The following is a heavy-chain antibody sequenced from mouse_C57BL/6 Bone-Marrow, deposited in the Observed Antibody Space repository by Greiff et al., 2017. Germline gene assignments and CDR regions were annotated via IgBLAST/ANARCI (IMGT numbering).Heavy chain of an antibody. CDR1: GYTFTDYE. CDR3: TRDYYGSRVYYYAMDY. CDR2: IDPETGGT. V-gene: IGHV1-15*01. D-gene: IGHD1-1*01. J-gene: IGHJ4*01. Sequence: VQGVESGAELVRPGASVTLSCKASGYTFTDYEMHWVKQTPVHGLEWIGAIDPETGGTAYNQKFKGKAILTADKSSSTAYMELRSLTSEDSAVYYCTRDYYGSRVYYYAMDYWGQGTSVTVSS.